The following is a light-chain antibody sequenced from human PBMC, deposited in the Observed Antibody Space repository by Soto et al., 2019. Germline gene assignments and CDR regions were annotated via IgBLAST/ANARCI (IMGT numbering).Light chain of an antibody. Sequence: EIVLTQSPGTLSLSPGEIATRSCGASQSIRNFLAWYQQKPGQAPRLLIYDASNRASGIPPRFSGSGSGTDFTLAISGLEPEDLAVYYCQQRYNWPWTCGQGTKGDI. CDR3: QQRYNWPWT. J-gene: IGKJ1*01. CDR1: QSIRNF. CDR2: DAS. V-gene: IGKV3-11*01.